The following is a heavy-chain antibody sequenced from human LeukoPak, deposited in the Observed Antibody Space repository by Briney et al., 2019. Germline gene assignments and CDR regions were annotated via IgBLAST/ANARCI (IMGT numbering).Heavy chain of an antibody. D-gene: IGHD1-26*01. J-gene: IGHJ5*02. V-gene: IGHV1-69*04. CDR3: ATVVRGSYYGSWFDP. Sequence: SVKVSCKASGGTFSSYAISWVRQAPGQGLEWMGRIIPILGIANYAQKFQGRVTITADKSTSTAYMELSSLRSEDTAMYYCATVVRGSYYGSWFDPWGQGTLVTVSS. CDR2: IIPILGIA. CDR1: GGTFSSYA.